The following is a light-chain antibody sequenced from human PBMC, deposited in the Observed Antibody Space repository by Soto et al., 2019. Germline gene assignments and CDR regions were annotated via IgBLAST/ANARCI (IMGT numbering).Light chain of an antibody. CDR3: SSYTSTSTV. J-gene: IGLJ2*01. V-gene: IGLV2-14*01. CDR2: EVN. Sequence: QSVLTQPASVSGSPGQSISISCTGTSNDIGIYNYVSWYQQYPGKAPKLMIYEVNNRLSGVSNRFSGSKSGNTASLTISGLQAEDEAYYYCSSYTSTSTVFGGGTKVNVL. CDR1: SNDIGIYNY.